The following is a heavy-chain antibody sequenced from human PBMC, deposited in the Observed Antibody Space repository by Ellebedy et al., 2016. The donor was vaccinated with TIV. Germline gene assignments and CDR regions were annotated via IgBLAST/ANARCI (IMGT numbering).Heavy chain of an antibody. CDR1: GYMFTSRD. CDR3: TRGAGQTYGHDWFDP. CDR2: MNPKSGNA. V-gene: IGHV1-8*01. D-gene: IGHD3-10*01. Sequence: AASVKVSCKTSGYMFTSRDINWVRQATGQGPEWMGWMNPKSGNAGYAQRFQGRVSMTANTSTSTAYMELRSLISDDTAVYICTRGAGQTYGHDWFDPWGQGTLVAVSS. J-gene: IGHJ5*02.